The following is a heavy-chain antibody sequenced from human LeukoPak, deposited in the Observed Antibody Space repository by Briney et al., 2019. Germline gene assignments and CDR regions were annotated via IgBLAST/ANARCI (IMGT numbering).Heavy chain of an antibody. J-gene: IGHJ3*02. V-gene: IGHV4-59*12. CDR2: IYYSGST. D-gene: IGHD6-6*01. CDR1: GGSISSYY. Sequence: SETLSLTCTVSGGSISSYYWSWIRQPPGKGLEWIGYIYYSGSTNYNPSLKSRVTMSVDTSKNQFSLKLSSVTAADTAVYYCARDIAARSLRAFDIWGQGTMVTVSS. CDR3: ARDIAARSLRAFDI.